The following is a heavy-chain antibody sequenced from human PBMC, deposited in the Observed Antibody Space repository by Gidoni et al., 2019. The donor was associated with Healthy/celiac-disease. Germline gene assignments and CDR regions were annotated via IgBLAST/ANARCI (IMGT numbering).Heavy chain of an antibody. CDR3: ARDPVDEDFPSAFHLGHWFDP. CDR2: NSAYNGNT. CDR1: GYTFTSYG. V-gene: IGHV1-18*01. Sequence: SVKVSCKASGYTFTSYGISWVRQAPGQGLEWMGWNSAYNGNTNYAQKLQGRVTMTTDTSTSTAYMELMSLRSDDTAVYYCARDPVDEDFPSAFHLGHWFDPWGQGTTVTVSS. D-gene: IGHD3-3*01. J-gene: IGHJ5*02.